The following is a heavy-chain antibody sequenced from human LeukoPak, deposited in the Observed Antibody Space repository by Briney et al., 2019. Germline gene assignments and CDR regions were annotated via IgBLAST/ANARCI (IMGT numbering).Heavy chain of an antibody. CDR2: IYYTGST. J-gene: IGHJ4*02. V-gene: IGHV4-59*02. CDR3: ASRKLGNDY. CDR1: GGSVSDYY. D-gene: IGHD7-27*01. Sequence: SETLSLTCTISGGSVSDYYWSWIRQSPGKGLEWIGYIYYTGSTTYNPSLKSRVTISADTSKNQFSLKLSSVTAANTAVYYCASRKLGNDYWGQGTLVTVSS.